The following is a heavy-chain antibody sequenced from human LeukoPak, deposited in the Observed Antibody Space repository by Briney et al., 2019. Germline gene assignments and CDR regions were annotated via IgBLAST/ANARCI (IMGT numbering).Heavy chain of an antibody. CDR1: GGSISSGGYY. CDR2: IYYSGST. Sequence: SETLSLTCTVSGGSISSGGYYWSWIRQHPEKGLEWIGYIYYSGSTYYNPSLKSRVTISVDTSKNQFSLKLSSVTAADTAVYYCARGTGFPFGELSWFDPWGQGTLVTVSS. J-gene: IGHJ5*02. V-gene: IGHV4-31*03. CDR3: ARGTGFPFGELSWFDP. D-gene: IGHD3-10*01.